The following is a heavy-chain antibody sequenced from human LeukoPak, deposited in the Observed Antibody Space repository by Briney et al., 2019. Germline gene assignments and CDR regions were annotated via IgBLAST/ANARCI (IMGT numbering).Heavy chain of an antibody. CDR2: IYRDGTT. D-gene: IGHD3-22*01. V-gene: IGHV3-53*04. CDR3: ARAGYYYDSSGYYYPFDY. Sequence: GGSLRLSCAASGFTVSGNYMSWVRQAPGKGLEGVSIIYRDGTTYYADSVKGRFSISRHNPKNTLYLQMNSLRAEDTAVYYCARAGYYYDSSGYYYPFDYWGQGTLVTVSS. J-gene: IGHJ4*02. CDR1: GFTVSGNY.